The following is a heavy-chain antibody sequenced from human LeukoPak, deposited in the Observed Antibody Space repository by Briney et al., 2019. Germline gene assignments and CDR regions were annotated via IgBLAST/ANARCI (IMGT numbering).Heavy chain of an antibody. V-gene: IGHV4-31*03. Sequence: SETLSLTCTVSGGSISNGGYYWSWIRQHPGKGLEWIGYIYDSGTTYYNPALQSRVTISVDTSDNQFSLKLRSLTAADTAVYYCGRGGDRRGFDYWGQGTLVTVSS. CDR2: IYDSGTT. D-gene: IGHD1-14*01. J-gene: IGHJ4*02. CDR3: GRGGDRRGFDY. CDR1: GGSISNGGYY.